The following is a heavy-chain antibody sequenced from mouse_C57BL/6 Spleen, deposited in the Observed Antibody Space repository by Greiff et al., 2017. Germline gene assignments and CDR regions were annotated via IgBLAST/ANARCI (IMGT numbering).Heavy chain of an antibody. CDR1: GFTFSDHG. D-gene: IGHD2-4*01. V-gene: IGHV5-17*01. J-gene: IGHJ1*03. CDR3: ERQGIYDDYDWYFDV. CDR2: ISSGSSTI. Sequence: EVKLMESGGGLVKPGGSLKLSCAASGFTFSDHGMHWVRQAPEKGLEWVAYISSGSSTIYYADTVKGRFTISRDNAKNTLFLQMTSLRSEDTAMYYCERQGIYDDYDWYFDVWGTGTTVTVSS.